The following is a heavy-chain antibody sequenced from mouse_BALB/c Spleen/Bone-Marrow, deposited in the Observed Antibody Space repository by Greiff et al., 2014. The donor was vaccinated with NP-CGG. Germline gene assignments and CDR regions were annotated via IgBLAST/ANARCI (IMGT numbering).Heavy chain of an antibody. CDR1: GFSLTSYG. CDR2: IWSGGST. V-gene: IGHV2-2*02. Sequence: QLVVSXPGLVQPSQSLSITCTVSGFSLTSYGVHWVRQSPGKGLEWLGVIWSGGSTDYNAAFISRLSISKDNSKSQVFFKMNSLQANDTAIYYCARRGYAWFAYWGQRTLVTVSA. CDR3: ARRGYAWFAY. D-gene: IGHD2-2*01. J-gene: IGHJ3*01.